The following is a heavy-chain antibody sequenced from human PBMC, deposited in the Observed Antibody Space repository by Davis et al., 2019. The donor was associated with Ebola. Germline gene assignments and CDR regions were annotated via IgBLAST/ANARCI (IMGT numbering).Heavy chain of an antibody. Sequence: SVKVSCKASGGTFSSYAISWVRQAPGQGLDWMGGNIPVFGIPKYAQKFQGRVTITADESTSTVYMELSSLRSEDTAVYYCARERYRDGSDYFFEQSHWGQGTLVTVSS. CDR1: GGTFSSYA. CDR3: ARERYRDGSDYFFEQSH. CDR2: NIPVFGIP. D-gene: IGHD3-10*01. J-gene: IGHJ4*02. V-gene: IGHV1-69*13.